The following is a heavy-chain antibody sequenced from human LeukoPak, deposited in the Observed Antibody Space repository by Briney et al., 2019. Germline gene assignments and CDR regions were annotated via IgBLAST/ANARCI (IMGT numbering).Heavy chain of an antibody. CDR1: GFTFSSYA. J-gene: IGHJ4*02. V-gene: IGHV3-23*01. D-gene: IGHD6-13*01. Sequence: GGSLRLSCAASGFTFSSYAMSWVRQAPGKGLEWVSYISSSSTIYYADSVKGRFTISRDNSKNTLYLQMNSLRAEDTAVYYCAKIVAALDYWGQGTLVTVSS. CDR2: ISSSSTI. CDR3: AKIVAALDY.